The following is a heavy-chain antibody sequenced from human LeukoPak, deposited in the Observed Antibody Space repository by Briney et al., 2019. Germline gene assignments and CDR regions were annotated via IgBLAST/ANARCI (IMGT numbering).Heavy chain of an antibody. V-gene: IGHV3-74*01. J-gene: IGHJ5*02. CDR2: INSDGSST. Sequence: PGGSLRLSCAASGFTFSSNWMHWVRQAPGKGLVWVSRINSDGSSTNYADSVKGRVTISRDNAENTLYLQMNSLRADDTAVYYCARGPKWFDPWGQGTLVTVSA. CDR3: ARGPKWFDP. CDR1: GFTFSSNW.